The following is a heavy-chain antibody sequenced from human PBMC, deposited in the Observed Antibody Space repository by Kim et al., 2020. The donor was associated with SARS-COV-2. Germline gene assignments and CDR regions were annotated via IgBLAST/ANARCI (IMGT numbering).Heavy chain of an antibody. CDR3: ARERETEMAKEAFDI. CDR1: GGTFSSYA. CDR2: IIPIFGTA. V-gene: IGHV1-69*13. J-gene: IGHJ3*02. Sequence: SVKVSCKASGGTFSSYAFSWVRQAPGQGLEWMGGIIPIFGTAKYAQKFQGRVTITADESTSTAYMELSSLRSEDTAVYYCARERETEMAKEAFDIWGQGTMVPVSS.